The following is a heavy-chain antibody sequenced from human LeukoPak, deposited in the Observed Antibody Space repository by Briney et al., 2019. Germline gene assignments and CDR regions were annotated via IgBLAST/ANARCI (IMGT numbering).Heavy chain of an antibody. CDR2: IIVGSGAT. Sequence: SVKVSCKTSGFTFITSAVQWVRQARGQRLEWIGWIIVGSGATNYAQSLQGRFTITRDMSTNTAYMELGSLGAEDSAVYYCAAELYGVYTDCCTFHIWGQGTMVTVSS. V-gene: IGHV1-58*01. J-gene: IGHJ3*02. CDR1: GFTFITSA. D-gene: IGHD4-17*01. CDR3: AAELYGVYTDCCTFHI.